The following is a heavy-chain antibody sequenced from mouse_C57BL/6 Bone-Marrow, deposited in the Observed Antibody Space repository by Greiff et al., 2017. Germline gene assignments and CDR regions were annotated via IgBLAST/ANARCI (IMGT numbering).Heavy chain of an antibody. CDR1: GYTFTSYG. D-gene: IGHD1-1*01. V-gene: IGHV1-81*01. J-gene: IGHJ2*01. CDR2: IYPRSGNT. Sequence: QVQLQQSGAELARPGASVKLSCKASGYTFTSYGISWVKQSTGQGLEWIGEIYPRSGNTYYNEKFKGKATLTADKSSSTAYMELRSLTSEDSAVYCGARAFVTAIVEDYWGQGTTLTVAS. CDR3: ARAFVTAIVEDY.